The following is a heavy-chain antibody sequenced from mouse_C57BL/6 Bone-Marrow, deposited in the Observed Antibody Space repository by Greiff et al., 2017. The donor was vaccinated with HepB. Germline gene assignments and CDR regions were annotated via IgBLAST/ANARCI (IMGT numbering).Heavy chain of an antibody. D-gene: IGHD1-2*01. Sequence: QVQLQQPGAELVKPGASVKLSCKASGYTFTSYWMHWVKQRPGQGLEWIGMIHPNSGSTNYNEKFKSKATLTVDKSSSTAYMQLSSLTSEDSAVYYCARVVVLLRPVCFGFWGQGTPLTVSS. J-gene: IGHJ2*01. CDR2: IHPNSGST. CDR3: ARVVVLLRPVCFGF. V-gene: IGHV1-64*01. CDR1: GYTFTSYW.